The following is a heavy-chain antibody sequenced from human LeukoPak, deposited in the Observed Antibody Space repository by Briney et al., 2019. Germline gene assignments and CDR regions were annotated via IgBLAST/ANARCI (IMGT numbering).Heavy chain of an antibody. CDR1: GYTFTSYG. V-gene: IGHV1-18*04. Sequence: GASVKVSCKASGYTFTSYGISWVRQAPGQGLEWMGWISAYNGNTNYAQKLQGRVTMTTDTSTSTAYMELRSLRSDDTAVYYCARAAGYCSSTSCYVFDYRGQGTLVTVSS. CDR3: ARAAGYCSSTSCYVFDY. J-gene: IGHJ4*02. D-gene: IGHD2-2*01. CDR2: ISAYNGNT.